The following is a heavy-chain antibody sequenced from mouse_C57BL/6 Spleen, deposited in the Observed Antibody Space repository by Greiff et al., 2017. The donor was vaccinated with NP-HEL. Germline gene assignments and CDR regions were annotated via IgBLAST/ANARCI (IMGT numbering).Heavy chain of an antibody. D-gene: IGHD1-1*01. J-gene: IGHJ1*03. CDR2: IYPGSGST. Sequence: QVQLQQPGAELVKPGASVKMSCKASGYTFTSYWITWVKQRPGQGLEWIGDIYPGSGSTNYNEKFKSKATLTVDTSSSTAYMQLSSLTSEDSAVYYCARGDYYGSSYTSWYFDVWGTGTTVTVSS. CDR1: GYTFTSYW. CDR3: ARGDYYGSSYTSWYFDV. V-gene: IGHV1-55*01.